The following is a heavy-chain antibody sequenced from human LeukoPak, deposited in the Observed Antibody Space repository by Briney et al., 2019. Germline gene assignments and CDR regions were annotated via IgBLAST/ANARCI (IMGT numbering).Heavy chain of an antibody. J-gene: IGHJ4*02. V-gene: IGHV4-31*03. CDR2: IYYSGST. CDR1: GGSISSGGYS. Sequence: MASETLSLTCTVSGGSISSGGYSWSWIRQHPGKGLEWIGYIYYSGSTYYNPSLKSRVTISVDTSKNQFSLKLSSVTAADTAVYYCARSEGGYDYVDYWGQGTLVTVSS. CDR3: ARSEGGYDYVDY. D-gene: IGHD5-12*01.